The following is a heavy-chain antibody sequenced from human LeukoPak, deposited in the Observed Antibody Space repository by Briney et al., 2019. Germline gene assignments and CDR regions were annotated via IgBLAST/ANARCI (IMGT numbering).Heavy chain of an antibody. J-gene: IGHJ4*02. CDR3: ARVGYYYDSSGYLDY. V-gene: IGHV3-21*01. D-gene: IGHD3-22*01. Sequence: GGSLRLSCAASGFTFSSYGMHWVRQAPGKGLEWVSSISSSSSYIYYADSVKGRFTISRDNAKNSLYLQMNSLRAEDTAVYYCARVGYYYDSSGYLDYWGQGTLVTVSS. CDR1: GFTFSSYG. CDR2: ISSSSSYI.